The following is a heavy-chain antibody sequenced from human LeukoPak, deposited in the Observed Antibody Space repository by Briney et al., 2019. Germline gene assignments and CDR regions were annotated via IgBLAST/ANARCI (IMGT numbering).Heavy chain of an antibody. J-gene: IGHJ4*02. D-gene: IGHD4-17*01. V-gene: IGHV4-4*02. CDR1: GGSISSSNW. CDR2: IYHSGST. CDR3: ARVSYGDYYFDY. Sequence: PSETLSLTCAVSGGSISSSNWWSWVRQPPGKGLEWIGEIYHSGSTNYNPSLKSRVTISVDKSKNQFSLKLGSVTAADTAVYYCARVSYGDYYFDYWGQGTLVTVSS.